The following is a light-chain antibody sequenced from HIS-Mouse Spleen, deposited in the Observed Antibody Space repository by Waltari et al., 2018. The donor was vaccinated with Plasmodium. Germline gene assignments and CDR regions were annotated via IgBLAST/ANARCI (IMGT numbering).Light chain of an antibody. CDR3: YSTDSSGNHRV. V-gene: IGLV3-10*01. Sequence: SYELTQPPSVSVSPGQTDRITCSGDALPKKYAYWYQQKSGQAPVLVIYEDSKRPSGIPERFSGSISGTMATLTISGAQVEDEADYYCYSTDSSGNHRVFGGGTKLTVL. J-gene: IGLJ3*02. CDR2: EDS. CDR1: ALPKKY.